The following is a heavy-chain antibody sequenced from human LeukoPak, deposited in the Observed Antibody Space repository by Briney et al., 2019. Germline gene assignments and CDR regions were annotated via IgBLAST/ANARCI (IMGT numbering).Heavy chain of an antibody. CDR3: AKKPAVAGHWYFDL. J-gene: IGHJ2*01. CDR1: GFTFSSYA. Sequence: PGGSLRLSCAASGFTFSSYAMSWVHQAPGKGLEWVSAISGSGGSTYYADSVKGRFTISRDNSKNTLYLQMNSLRAEDTAVYYCAKKPAVAGHWYFDLWGRGTLVTVSS. V-gene: IGHV3-23*01. CDR2: ISGSGGST. D-gene: IGHD6-19*01.